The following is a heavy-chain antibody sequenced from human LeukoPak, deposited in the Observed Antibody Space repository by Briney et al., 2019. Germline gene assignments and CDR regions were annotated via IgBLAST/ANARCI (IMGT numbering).Heavy chain of an antibody. Sequence: GSLRLSCAASGFTFSSYAMHWVRQAPGKGLEWVSSISSSSSYIYYADSVKGRFTISRDNAKNSLYLQMNSLRAEDTAVYYCAAKSWFYFDYWGQGTLVTVSS. CDR3: AAKSWFYFDY. J-gene: IGHJ4*02. CDR2: ISSSSSYI. D-gene: IGHD6-13*01. CDR1: GFTFSSYA. V-gene: IGHV3-21*01.